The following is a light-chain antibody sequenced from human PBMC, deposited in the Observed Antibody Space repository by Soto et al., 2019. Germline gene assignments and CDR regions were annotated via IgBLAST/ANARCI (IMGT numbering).Light chain of an antibody. Sequence: DFVMTQTPDSLAVSLGERATINCKSSPSVLSSSNNKNYLAWYQQKPRQPPKLLIYWASTRDSGVPDRFSGSGSGTEFTLTISSLRPDDFATYYCQHYDTFPYTFGQGTKLEIK. CDR1: PSVLSSSNNKNY. V-gene: IGKV4-1*01. CDR3: QHYDTFPYT. J-gene: IGKJ2*01. CDR2: WAS.